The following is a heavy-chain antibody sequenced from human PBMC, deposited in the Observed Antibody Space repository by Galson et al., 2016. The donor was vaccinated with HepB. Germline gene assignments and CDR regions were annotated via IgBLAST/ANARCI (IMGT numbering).Heavy chain of an antibody. V-gene: IGHV1-69*13. CDR3: ARGRPPVNSGYEANPYYFDY. CDR1: GGTLRNYE. Sequence: SVKVSCKASGGTLRNYEISWVRQAPGQGPEWMGGINTISGTSTYAQKFQDRVAITADESTDTVYMEMSSLKSEDSALYYCARGRPPVNSGYEANPYYFDYWGQGTLITVSS. CDR2: INTISGTS. D-gene: IGHD5-12*01. J-gene: IGHJ4*02.